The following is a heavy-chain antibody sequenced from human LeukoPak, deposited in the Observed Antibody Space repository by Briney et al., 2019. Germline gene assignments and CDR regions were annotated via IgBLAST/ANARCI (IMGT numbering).Heavy chain of an antibody. D-gene: IGHD5-12*01. CDR3: AGSGYENPNWFDP. V-gene: IGHV1-2*02. Sequence: ASVKVSCKASGYTFTSYGISWVRQAPGQGLEWMGWINPNSGGTNYAQKFQGRVTMTRDTSISTAYMELSRLRSDDTAVYYCAGSGYENPNWFDPWGQGTLVTVSS. J-gene: IGHJ5*02. CDR1: GYTFTSYG. CDR2: INPNSGGT.